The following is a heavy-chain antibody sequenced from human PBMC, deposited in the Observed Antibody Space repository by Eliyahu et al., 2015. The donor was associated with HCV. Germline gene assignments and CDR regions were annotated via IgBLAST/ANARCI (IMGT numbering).Heavy chain of an antibody. CDR1: GFXXSXYG. V-gene: IGHV3-30*18. J-gene: IGHJ4*02. D-gene: IGHD3-22*01. CDR2: ISYDGSNK. CDR3: AKDLGYYDSSGSLDY. Sequence: QVQLVESGGGVVQPGRSLXLSXAASGFXXSXYGMHWVRQAPGKGLEWVAVISYDGSNKYYADSVKGRFTISRDNSKNTLYLQMNSLRAEDTAVYYCAKDLGYYDSSGSLDYWGQGTLVTVSS.